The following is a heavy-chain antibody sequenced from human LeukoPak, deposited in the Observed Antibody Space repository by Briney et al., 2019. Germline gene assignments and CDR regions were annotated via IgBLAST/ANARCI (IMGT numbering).Heavy chain of an antibody. V-gene: IGHV3-23*01. Sequence: GGSLSLSCAASGFTFSSYAMSWVRPAPGKGLEWVSAISGSGGSTYYADSVKGRFTISRDNSKNTLYLQMNSLRAEDTAVYYCAKSGPYDSSGYYWISDYYYYMDVWGKGTTVTVSS. J-gene: IGHJ6*03. CDR3: AKSGPYDSSGYYWISDYYYYMDV. CDR1: GFTFSSYA. D-gene: IGHD3-22*01. CDR2: ISGSGGST.